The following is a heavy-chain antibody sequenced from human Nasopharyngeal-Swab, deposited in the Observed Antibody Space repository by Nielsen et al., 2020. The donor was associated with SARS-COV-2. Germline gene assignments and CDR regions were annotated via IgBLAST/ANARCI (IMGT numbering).Heavy chain of an antibody. D-gene: IGHD3-9*01. CDR2: ISGRSGST. CDR3: AKDTALYLAFDI. J-gene: IGHJ3*02. CDR1: GFPFSSYA. V-gene: IGHV3-23*01. Sequence: GAALPISCGACGFPFSSYAMSWDPQPPGKGLEWVSAISGRSGSTYYAESVKDRFTISRNNSKNTQYLQMNSLRAEDTAVYYCAKDTALYLAFDIWGQGTMVTVSS.